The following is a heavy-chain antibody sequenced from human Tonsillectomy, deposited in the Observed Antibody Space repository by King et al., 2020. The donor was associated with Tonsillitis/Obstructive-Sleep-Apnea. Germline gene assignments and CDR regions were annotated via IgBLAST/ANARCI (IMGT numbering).Heavy chain of an antibody. CDR3: ARGIGYWSGGSCYLDY. CDR2: IKQDGSEK. CDR1: GFTFSSYW. V-gene: IGHV3-7*04. D-gene: IGHD2-15*01. Sequence: VQLVESGGGLVQPGGSLRLSCAASGFTFSSYWMSWVRQAPGKGLEWVANIKQDGSEKYYVDSVKGRFTISRDNAKNSLYLQMNSLRAEDTAVYYCARGIGYWSGGSCYLDYWGQGTLVTVSS. J-gene: IGHJ4*02.